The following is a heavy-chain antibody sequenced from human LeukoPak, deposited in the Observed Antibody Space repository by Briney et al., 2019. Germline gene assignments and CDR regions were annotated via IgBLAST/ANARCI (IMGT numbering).Heavy chain of an antibody. D-gene: IGHD3-10*01. CDR2: SNPSGGTT. J-gene: IGHJ3*02. Sequence: ASVTVSCKASGYTYTSYYMHWVRQAPGQQLEWMGISNPSGGTTSYAQKFQGRVTMTRDTSTSTVYMELSSLRSEDTAVYYCARDRGYGSGNYDAFDIWGQGTMVTVSS. CDR3: ARDRGYGSGNYDAFDI. CDR1: GYTYTSYY. V-gene: IGHV1-46*01.